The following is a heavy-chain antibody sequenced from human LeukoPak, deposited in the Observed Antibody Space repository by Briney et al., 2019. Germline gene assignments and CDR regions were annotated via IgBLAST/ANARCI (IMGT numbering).Heavy chain of an antibody. CDR3: ARTGGGSGY. CDR1: GFTFSSYA. J-gene: IGHJ4*02. Sequence: GGSLRLSCAASGFTFSSYAMSWVRQAPGKGLEWVSGISGSGGSSGGSTYYADSVKGRFTISRDNSKNTLYPQMNSLRAEDTAVYYCARTGGGSGYWGQGTLVTVSS. D-gene: IGHD2-15*01. CDR2: ISGSGGSSGGST. V-gene: IGHV3-23*01.